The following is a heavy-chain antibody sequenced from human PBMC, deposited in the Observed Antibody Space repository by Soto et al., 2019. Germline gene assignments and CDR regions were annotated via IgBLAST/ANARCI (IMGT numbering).Heavy chain of an antibody. V-gene: IGHV3-74*01. CDR3: ARDHGYTFDL. J-gene: IGHJ4*02. Sequence: EVQLVESGGGLVQPGESLRLSCAASGFTFSSHWMHWVRQAPGKGLVWVSRITGDGSSASYADSVKGRFTISRDNAKNTLYLEMSSLGADDTAVYYCARDHGYTFDLWGQGTLVTVSS. CDR1: GFTFSSHW. D-gene: IGHD5-12*01. CDR2: ITGDGSSA.